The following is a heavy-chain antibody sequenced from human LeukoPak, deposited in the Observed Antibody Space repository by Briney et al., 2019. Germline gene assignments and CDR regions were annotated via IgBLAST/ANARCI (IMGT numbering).Heavy chain of an antibody. CDR1: GYSFTSYW. V-gene: IGHV5-51*01. D-gene: IGHD2-2*01. Sequence: GESLKISCKGSGYSFTSYWIGWVRQMPGKGLEWMGIIYPGDSDTRYSPSFQGQFTISADKSISTAYLQWSSLKASDTAMHYCARQKMACSSTSCYAAWFDPWGQGTLVTVSS. J-gene: IGHJ5*02. CDR2: IYPGDSDT. CDR3: ARQKMACSSTSCYAAWFDP.